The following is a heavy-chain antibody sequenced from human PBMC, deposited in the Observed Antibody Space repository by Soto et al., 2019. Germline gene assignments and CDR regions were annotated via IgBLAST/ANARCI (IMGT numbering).Heavy chain of an antibody. D-gene: IGHD5-12*01. CDR2: ISYDGSNK. J-gene: IGHJ4*02. Sequence: GGSLRLSCAASGFTFSSYGMHWVRQAPGKGLEWVAVISYDGSNKYYADSVKGRFTISRDNSKNTLYLQMNSLRAEDTAVYYCAKDQEMATIRGGSDYWGQGT. CDR3: AKDQEMATIRGGSDY. V-gene: IGHV3-30*18. CDR1: GFTFSSYG.